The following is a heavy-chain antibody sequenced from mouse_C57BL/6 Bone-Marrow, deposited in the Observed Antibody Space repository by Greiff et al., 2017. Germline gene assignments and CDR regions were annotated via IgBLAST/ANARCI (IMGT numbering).Heavy chain of an antibody. CDR2: INPSSGYT. CDR3: ARSGYLLYWYFDV. CDR1: GYTFTSYW. D-gene: IGHD5-1-1*01. V-gene: IGHV1-7*01. J-gene: IGHJ1*03. Sequence: VQLQESGAELAKPGASVKLSCKASGYTFTSYWMHWVKQRPGQGLEWIGYINPSSGYTKYNQKFKDKATLTADKSSSTAYLQLSSLTYEDSAVYYCARSGYLLYWYFDVWGTGTTVTVSS.